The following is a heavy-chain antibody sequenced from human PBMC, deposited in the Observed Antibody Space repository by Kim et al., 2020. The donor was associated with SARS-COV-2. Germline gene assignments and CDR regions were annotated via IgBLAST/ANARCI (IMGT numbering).Heavy chain of an antibody. CDR3: ARYKTRGYFQH. V-gene: IGHV4-59*01. CDR2: IYYSGST. CDR1: GGSISSYY. J-gene: IGHJ1*01. D-gene: IGHD1-20*01. Sequence: SETLSLTCTVSGGSISSYYWSWIRQPPGKGLEWIGYIYYSGSTNYNPSLKSRVTISVDTSKNQFSLKLSSVTAADTAVYYCARYKTRGYFQHWGQGTLVTVSS.